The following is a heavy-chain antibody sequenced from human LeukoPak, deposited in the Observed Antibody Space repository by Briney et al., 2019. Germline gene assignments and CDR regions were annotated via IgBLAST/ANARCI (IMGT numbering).Heavy chain of an antibody. CDR3: ARVRGQYSRSWYYFDY. CDR1: GGSISSYY. V-gene: IGHV4-59*01. CDR2: IYYSGST. J-gene: IGHJ4*02. D-gene: IGHD6-13*01. Sequence: PSETLSLTCTVSGGSISSYYWSWIRQPPGKGLEWIGYIYYSGSTNYNPSLKSRVTISVDTSKNQFSLKLSSVTAADTAVYYCARVRGQYSRSWYYFDYWGQGTLVTVSS.